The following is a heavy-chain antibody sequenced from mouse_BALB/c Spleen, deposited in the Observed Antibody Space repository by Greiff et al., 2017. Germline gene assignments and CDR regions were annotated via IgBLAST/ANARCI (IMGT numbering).Heavy chain of an antibody. CDR3: AKDSSGPMDY. Sequence: EVQGVESGGGLVKPGGSLKLSCAASGFTFSSYAMSWVRQSPEKRLEWVAEISSGGSYTYYPDTVTGRFTISRDNAKNTLYLEMSSLRSEDTAMYYCAKDSSGPMDYWGQGTSVTVSS. D-gene: IGHD3-2*01. J-gene: IGHJ4*01. CDR2: ISSGGSYT. CDR1: GFTFSSYA. V-gene: IGHV5-9-4*01.